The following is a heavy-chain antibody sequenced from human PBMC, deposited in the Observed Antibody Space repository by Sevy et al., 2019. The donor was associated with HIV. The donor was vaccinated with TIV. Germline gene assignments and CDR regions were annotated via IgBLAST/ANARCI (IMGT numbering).Heavy chain of an antibody. D-gene: IGHD3-10*01. J-gene: IGHJ4*02. Sequence: GGFLRLSCAASGFTFSSHGMHWVRQAPDKGLEWVAIISYDGSQKYYADSIKDRFTISRDNSKNTLYLQMNSLRPEDTAIYYCAKQGIASGPRLLLVAELLYHFDFWGQGTLVTVSS. CDR2: ISYDGSQK. V-gene: IGHV3-30*18. CDR1: GFTFSSHG. CDR3: AKQGIASGPRLLLVAELLYHFDF.